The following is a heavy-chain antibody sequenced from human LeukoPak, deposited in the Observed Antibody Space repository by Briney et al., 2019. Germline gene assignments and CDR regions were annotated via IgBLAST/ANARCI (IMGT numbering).Heavy chain of an antibody. CDR1: GYTFTGYY. Sequence: ASVKVSCKASGYTFTGYYMHWVRQAPGQGLEWMGWINPNSGGTNYAQKFQGRVTMTRDTSISTAYMELSRLRSDDTAVYYCARAAIKYDILTGYYSDNFDYWGQGTLVTVSS. D-gene: IGHD3-9*01. V-gene: IGHV1-2*02. CDR2: INPNSGGT. J-gene: IGHJ4*02. CDR3: ARAAIKYDILTGYYSDNFDY.